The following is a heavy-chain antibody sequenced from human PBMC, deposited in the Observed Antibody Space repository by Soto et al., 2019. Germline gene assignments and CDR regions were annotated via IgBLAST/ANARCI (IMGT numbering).Heavy chain of an antibody. D-gene: IGHD6-13*01. V-gene: IGHV4-31*03. Sequence: QVQLQESGPGLVKPSQTLSLTCSVSGGSISTGVGYWSWVRVHPGKGLEWIGDIYYRGTNSYNPSLGSRVTISRGTSKNQVSLKVNSVTAADTAVYYCARVSAGGTRWFGSWGQGIRVTVSS. CDR1: GGSISTGVGY. J-gene: IGHJ5*01. CDR3: ARVSAGGTRWFGS. CDR2: IYYRGTN.